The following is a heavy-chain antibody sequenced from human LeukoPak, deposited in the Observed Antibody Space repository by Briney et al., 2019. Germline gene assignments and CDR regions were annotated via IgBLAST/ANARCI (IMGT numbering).Heavy chain of an antibody. CDR1: GFTFSSYW. Sequence: GGSLRLSCAASGFTFSSYWMSWVRQAPGKGLEWVSVLYAGDSTYYADAVKGRFTLSSDKSKNTIYLQMNSLRTGDTAVYYCATDHRNLDAFDIWGQGTTVTVSS. J-gene: IGHJ3*02. D-gene: IGHD1-14*01. CDR3: ATDHRNLDAFDI. CDR2: LYAGDST. V-gene: IGHV3-66*01.